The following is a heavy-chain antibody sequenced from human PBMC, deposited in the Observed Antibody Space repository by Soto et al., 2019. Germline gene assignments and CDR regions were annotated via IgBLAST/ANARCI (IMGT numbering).Heavy chain of an antibody. CDR1: GGTFSSYT. Sequence: QVQLVQSGAEVQKPGSSVKVSCKASGGTFSSYTISWVRQAPGQGREWMGRIIPILGIANYAQKFQGRVTLTADNSTSTAYMELSSLRSEDTAVYYCARDGFGTVIDRRYFDLWGRGTLVTGSS. CDR3: ARDGFGTVIDRRYFDL. D-gene: IGHD2-21*01. V-gene: IGHV1-69*08. CDR2: IIPILGIA. J-gene: IGHJ2*01.